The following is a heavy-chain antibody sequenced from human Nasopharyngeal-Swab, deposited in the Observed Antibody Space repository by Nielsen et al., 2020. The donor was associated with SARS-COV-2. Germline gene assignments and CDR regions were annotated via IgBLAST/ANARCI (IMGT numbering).Heavy chain of an antibody. CDR1: VGSISGYY. Sequence: SETLSLTCTVSVGSISGYYWSWIRQPPGRGPEWIGNIYYSGSTKYNPSLESRVTISVDTSKKQFSLRMTSVTAADTAVYYCARDRPNYGMDVWGQGTTVTVSS. V-gene: IGHV4-59*01. CDR3: ARDRPNYGMDV. CDR2: IYYSGST. J-gene: IGHJ6*02.